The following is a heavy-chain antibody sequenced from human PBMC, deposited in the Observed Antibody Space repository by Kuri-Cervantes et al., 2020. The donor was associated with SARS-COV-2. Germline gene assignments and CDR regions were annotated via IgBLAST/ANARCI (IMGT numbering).Heavy chain of an antibody. J-gene: IGHJ4*02. CDR1: GFTFTSYS. Sequence: GGSLRLSCAASGFTFTSYSLNWVRQAPGKGLEGLSYITRSGSTLHYADSVKGRFTISRDNAKNLLFLQMNSLRDEDTAVYYCARERGSDGGDLYFDYWGQGTLVTVSS. V-gene: IGHV3-48*02. CDR3: ARERGSDGGDLYFDY. D-gene: IGHD1-26*01. CDR2: ITRSGSTL.